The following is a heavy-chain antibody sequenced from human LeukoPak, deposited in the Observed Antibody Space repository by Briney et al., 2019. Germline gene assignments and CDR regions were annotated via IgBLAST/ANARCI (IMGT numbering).Heavy chain of an antibody. Sequence: PGGSLRLSCAASGFTFSSYSMNWVRQAPGKGLEWVSSISSSSSYIYYADSVKGRFTISRDNSKNTLYLQMNSLRAEDTAVYYCARSGYPTPYYYYMDVWGKGTTVTVSS. CDR1: GFTFSSYS. J-gene: IGHJ6*03. D-gene: IGHD3-3*01. CDR3: ARSGYPTPYYYYMDV. V-gene: IGHV3-21*01. CDR2: ISSSSSYI.